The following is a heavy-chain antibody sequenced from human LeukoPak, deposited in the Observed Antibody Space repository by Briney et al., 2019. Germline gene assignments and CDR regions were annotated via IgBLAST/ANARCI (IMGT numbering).Heavy chain of an antibody. J-gene: IGHJ4*02. CDR3: ARGGGDMVYFDY. D-gene: IGHD3-16*01. CDR2: INHSAST. V-gene: IGHV4-34*01. Sequence: SETLSLTCAVYGGSFSGYYWSWIRQPPGKGLEWIGEINHSASTNYNPSLKSRVTISVDTSKNQFSLKLSSVTAADTAVYYCARGGGDMVYFDYWGQGTLVTVSS. CDR1: GGSFSGYY.